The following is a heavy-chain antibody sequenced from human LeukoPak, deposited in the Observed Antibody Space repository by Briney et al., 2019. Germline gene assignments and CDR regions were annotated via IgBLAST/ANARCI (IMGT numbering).Heavy chain of an antibody. CDR1: GSTFDDYA. CDR3: ASSYDYVWGSYRSPRFDY. J-gene: IGHJ4*02. D-gene: IGHD3-16*02. V-gene: IGHV3-9*01. Sequence: GGSLRLSCAASGSTFDDYAMHWVRQAPGKGLEWVSGISWNSGSIGYADSVKGRFTISRDNAKNSLYLQMNSLRAEDTAVYYCASSYDYVWGSYRSPRFDYWGQGTLVTVSS. CDR2: ISWNSGSI.